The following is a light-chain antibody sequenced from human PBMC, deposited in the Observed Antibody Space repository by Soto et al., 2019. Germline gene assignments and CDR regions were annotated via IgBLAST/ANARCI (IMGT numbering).Light chain of an antibody. Sequence: QSALTQPASVSGSPRQSITISCTGTSSDVGGYNYVSWFQQHPGKAPKLMIYDVSNRPSGVSNRFSGSKSGNTASLTISGLQAEDEADYYCISYTSSITRVIFGGGTKLTVL. CDR2: DVS. V-gene: IGLV2-14*01. CDR1: SSDVGGYNY. J-gene: IGLJ2*01. CDR3: ISYTSSITRVI.